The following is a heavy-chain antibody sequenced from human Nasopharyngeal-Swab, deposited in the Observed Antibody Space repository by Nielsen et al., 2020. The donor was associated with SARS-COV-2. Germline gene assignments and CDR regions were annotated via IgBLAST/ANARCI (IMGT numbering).Heavy chain of an antibody. CDR1: GFTVSSNY. J-gene: IGHJ4*02. CDR2: IYSGGST. CDR3: ARGGSGYDPLDY. Sequence: GGSPRLSCAASGFTVSSNYMNWVRQAPGKGLEWVSVIYSGGSTYYADSVKGRFTISRHISRNTLYLQMNSLRAEDTAVYFCARGGSGYDPLDYWGQGTLVTVS. D-gene: IGHD5-12*01. V-gene: IGHV3-53*04.